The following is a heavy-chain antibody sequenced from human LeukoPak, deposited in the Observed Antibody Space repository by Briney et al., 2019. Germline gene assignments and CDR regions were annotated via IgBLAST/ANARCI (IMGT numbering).Heavy chain of an antibody. J-gene: IGHJ4*02. Sequence: ASVKVSCKASGGTFSSYAISWVRQAPGQGLEWMGRIIPILGIANYAQKFQGRVTITADKSTSTAYMDLSSLRSEDTAVYYCARDRFGIHYYDSSRYSFDYWGQGTLVTVSS. V-gene: IGHV1-69*04. CDR1: GGTFSSYA. CDR2: IIPILGIA. CDR3: ARDRFGIHYYDSSRYSFDY. D-gene: IGHD3-22*01.